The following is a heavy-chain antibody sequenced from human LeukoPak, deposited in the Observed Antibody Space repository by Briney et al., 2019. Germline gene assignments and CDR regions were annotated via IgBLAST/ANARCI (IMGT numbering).Heavy chain of an antibody. CDR3: ARDRAYCSGGSCYPDV. Sequence: SETLSLTCTVSGGSISSYYWSWIRQPPGKGLEWIGYIYYSGSTNYNPSLTSRVTISVDTSKNQFSLKLSSVTAADTAVYYCARDRAYCSGGSCYPDVWGQGTTVTVSS. CDR2: IYYSGST. V-gene: IGHV4-59*01. D-gene: IGHD2-15*01. CDR1: GGSISSYY. J-gene: IGHJ6*02.